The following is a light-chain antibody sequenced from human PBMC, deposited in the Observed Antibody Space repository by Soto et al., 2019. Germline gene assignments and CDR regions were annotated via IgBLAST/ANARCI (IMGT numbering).Light chain of an antibody. CDR2: DVT. J-gene: IGLJ1*01. V-gene: IGLV2-14*01. Sequence: QLVLTQPASVSGSPGQSITISCTGTSSDVGGYNFVSWYQQHPGKAPKLMIYDVTNRPSGVSNRFSGSKSGNTASLTISGLQAEDEADYYCLSYSSSTSPYVLGTATKLTVL. CDR3: LSYSSSTSPYV. CDR1: SSDVGGYNF.